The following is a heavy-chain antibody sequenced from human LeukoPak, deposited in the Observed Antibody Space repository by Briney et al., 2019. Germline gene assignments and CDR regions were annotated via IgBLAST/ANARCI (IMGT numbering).Heavy chain of an antibody. J-gene: IGHJ6*03. D-gene: IGHD3-10*01. V-gene: IGHV1-8*01. CDR1: GYTFTSYD. CDR3: ARRLYYYGSGLTYYYYMDV. CDR2: MNPNSGNT. Sequence: ASVKVSCKASGYTFTSYDINWVRQATGQGLEWMGWMNPNSGNTGYAQKFQGRVTMTRNTSINTAYMELSSLRSEDTAVYYCARRLYYYGSGLTYYYYMDVWGKGTTVTISS.